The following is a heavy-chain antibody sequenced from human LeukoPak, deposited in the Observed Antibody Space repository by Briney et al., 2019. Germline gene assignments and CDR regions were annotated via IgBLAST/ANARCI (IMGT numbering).Heavy chain of an antibody. CDR3: ATARRDGYNLDWYFDL. J-gene: IGHJ2*01. D-gene: IGHD5-24*01. CDR1: GDSISNYY. CDR2: IYYSGST. V-gene: IGHV4-59*01. Sequence: PSETLSLTCTVSGDSISNYYWSWLQQPPGKGLEWIGYIYYSGSTDYNPSLKSRVTISVDTSKNSVSLKLNSVTAADTAVYYCATARRDGYNLDWYFDLWGRGTLVTVSS.